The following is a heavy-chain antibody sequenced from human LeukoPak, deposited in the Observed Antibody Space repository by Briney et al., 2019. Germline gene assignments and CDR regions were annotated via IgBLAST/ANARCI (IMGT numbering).Heavy chain of an antibody. CDR3: ARDLLTVTKGFDI. V-gene: IGHV4-59*11. J-gene: IGHJ3*02. Sequence: SETLSLTCAVSGDSFSSHYWTWIRQSPGTGLEWIGYISHIGRTNYNPSLKSRVTISIDTSKNQFSLKLRSVTAADTAVYYCARDLLTVTKGFDIWGQGTMVSVSP. CDR1: GDSFSSHY. D-gene: IGHD4-17*01. CDR2: ISHIGRT.